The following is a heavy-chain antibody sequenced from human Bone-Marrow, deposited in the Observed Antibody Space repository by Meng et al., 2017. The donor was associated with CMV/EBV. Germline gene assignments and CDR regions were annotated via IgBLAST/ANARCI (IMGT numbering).Heavy chain of an antibody. D-gene: IGHD6-13*01. Sequence: VYGGSFSCYYWSWIRQPPGKGLEWIGEINHSGSTNYNPSLKSRVTISVDTSKNQFSLKLSSVTAADTAVYYCARGFYSSSWHYWFDPWGQGTLVTVSS. CDR3: ARGFYSSSWHYWFDP. J-gene: IGHJ5*02. CDR1: GGSFSCYY. CDR2: INHSGST. V-gene: IGHV4-34*01.